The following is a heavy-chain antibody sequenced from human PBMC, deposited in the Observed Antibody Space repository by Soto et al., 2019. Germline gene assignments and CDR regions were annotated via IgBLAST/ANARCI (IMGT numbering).Heavy chain of an antibody. V-gene: IGHV3-30*18. Sequence: GGSLRLSCAASGFTFSSYGMHWVRQAPGKGLEWVAVISYDGSNKYYADSVKGRFTISRDNSKNTLYLQMNSLRAEDTAVYYCAKDRRDFWSGYFDYWGQGTLVTVSS. D-gene: IGHD3-3*01. J-gene: IGHJ4*02. CDR1: GFTFSSYG. CDR3: AKDRRDFWSGYFDY. CDR2: ISYDGSNK.